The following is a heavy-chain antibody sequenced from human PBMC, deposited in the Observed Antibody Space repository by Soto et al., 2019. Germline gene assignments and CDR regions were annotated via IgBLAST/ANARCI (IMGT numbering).Heavy chain of an antibody. CDR3: AMQTGYSSGWSVDY. V-gene: IGHV3-74*01. J-gene: IGHJ4*02. D-gene: IGHD6-19*01. Sequence: GGSLRLSCAASGFSFGNSSMHWVRQAPGKGLVWVSRITSDGTSTSYADSVKGRFTISRDNAKNTLYLQMNSLRAEDTAVYYCAMQTGYSSGWSVDYWGQGTLVTVSS. CDR1: GFSFGNSS. CDR2: ITSDGTST.